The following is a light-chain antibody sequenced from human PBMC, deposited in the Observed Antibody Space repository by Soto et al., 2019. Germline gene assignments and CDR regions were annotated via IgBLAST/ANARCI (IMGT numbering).Light chain of an antibody. J-gene: IGKJ4*01. V-gene: IGKV3-20*01. CDR3: QQYGSSPN. CDR1: QSISSS. CDR2: GSS. Sequence: IVMTQSPDTLSVSPGERATLSCRASQSISSSLAWFQQKPGQAPRLLIYGSSSRATGIPDRFSGSGSGTDFTLTISRLEPEDFAVYYCQQYGSSPNFGGGTKV.